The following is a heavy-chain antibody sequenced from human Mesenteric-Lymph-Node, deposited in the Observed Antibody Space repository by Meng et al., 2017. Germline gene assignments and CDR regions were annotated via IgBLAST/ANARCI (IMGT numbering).Heavy chain of an antibody. CDR3: ARVRKSVGRVRFGEFGFDY. Sequence: ASVKVSCKASGYTFTGYYMHWVRQAPGQGLEWMGWINPNSGGTNYAQKFQGRVTMTRDTSISTAYMELSRLRSDDTAVYYCARVRKSVGRVRFGEFGFDYWGQGTLVTVSS. D-gene: IGHD3-10*01. V-gene: IGHV1-2*02. J-gene: IGHJ4*02. CDR2: INPNSGGT. CDR1: GYTFTGYY.